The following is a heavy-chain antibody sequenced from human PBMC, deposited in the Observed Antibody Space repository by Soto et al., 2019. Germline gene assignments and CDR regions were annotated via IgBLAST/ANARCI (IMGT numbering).Heavy chain of an antibody. V-gene: IGHV3-30-3*01. Sequence: QVQLVESGGGVVQPGRSLRLSCAASGFTFSSYAMHWVRQAPGKGLEWVAVISYDGSNKYYADSVKGRFTISRDNSKNTXXRQMNSLRAEDTAVYYCASPQGSSGYYYRDQYFQHWGQGTLVTVSS. D-gene: IGHD3-22*01. J-gene: IGHJ1*01. CDR1: GFTFSSYA. CDR2: ISYDGSNK. CDR3: ASPQGSSGYYYRDQYFQH.